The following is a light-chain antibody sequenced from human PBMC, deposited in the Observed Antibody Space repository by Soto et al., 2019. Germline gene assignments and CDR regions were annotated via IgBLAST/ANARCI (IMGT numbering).Light chain of an antibody. CDR1: QSVSSY. Sequence: ELAQSPATLSLSPGERATLSFRASQSVSSYLAWYQQKPGQATRLIIYDTSNRATGVPARFSGSGSGTDFTLTISSLEPEDCAIYYCQQRQYWPPITFGQGTRLEIK. CDR2: DTS. V-gene: IGKV3-11*01. CDR3: QQRQYWPPIT. J-gene: IGKJ5*01.